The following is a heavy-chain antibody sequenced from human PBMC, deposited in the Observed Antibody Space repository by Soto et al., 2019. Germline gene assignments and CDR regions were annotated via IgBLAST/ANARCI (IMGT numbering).Heavy chain of an antibody. V-gene: IGHV3-64D*06. CDR1: GFTFSEYS. CDR2: ISSDGDIT. J-gene: IGHJ5*02. CDR3: VKVSTFYDILNGYYSTNFFDP. D-gene: IGHD3-9*01. Sequence: GGSLRLSCSASGFTFSEYSMHWVRQAPGKGLQYVSTISSDGDITYHADSVKGRFTIPRDNSKNTLYLQMNSLRPEDTAVYYCVKVSTFYDILNGYYSTNFFDPWGQGTLVTVSS.